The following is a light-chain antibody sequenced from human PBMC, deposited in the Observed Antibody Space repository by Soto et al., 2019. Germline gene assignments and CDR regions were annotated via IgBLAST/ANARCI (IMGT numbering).Light chain of an antibody. CDR3: SSFTTSSAYV. V-gene: IGLV2-14*01. CDR1: ISDVGAYNY. J-gene: IGLJ1*01. CDR2: EVT. Sequence: QSALTQPSSVSGSPGQSITISCTGTISDVGAYNYVSWYQQQSGKAPKLIIHEVTNRPSGVSNRFSGSKSGNTASLTISGLQAEDEADYYCSSFTTSSAYVFGIGTKVTVL.